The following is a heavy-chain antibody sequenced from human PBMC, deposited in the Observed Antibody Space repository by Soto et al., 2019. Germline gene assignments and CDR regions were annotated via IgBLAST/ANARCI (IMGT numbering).Heavy chain of an antibody. CDR2: ISFDSSNK. J-gene: IGHJ6*02. Sequence: QMQLVESGGGVVQPGESLRLSCAASGFTFNYYPMHWVRQTPGKGLEWVAVISFDSSNKFYADSVKGRFTVSRDNSKNMLYLQLNSLRPEDAAVYYCARLPGALVAVLYIYPLDGREAMSDVDVWGQGTTVSVSS. D-gene: IGHD6-19*01. CDR1: GFTFNYYP. V-gene: IGHV3-30-3*01. CDR3: ARLPGALVAVLYIYPLDGREAMSDVDV.